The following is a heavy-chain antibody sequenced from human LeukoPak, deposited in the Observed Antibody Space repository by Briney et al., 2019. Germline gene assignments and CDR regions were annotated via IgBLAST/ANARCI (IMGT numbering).Heavy chain of an antibody. CDR1: GYSISSGYY. Sequence: PSETLSLTCAVSGYSISSGYYWGWIRPPPGKGLEWIGSIYQSGSTYYNLSLKSRVTISVDTSKNQFSLKLSSVTAADTAVYYCARDTRLLPYYYDSSGSYDYWGQGTLVTVSS. CDR2: IYQSGST. J-gene: IGHJ4*02. V-gene: IGHV4-38-2*02. CDR3: ARDTRLLPYYYDSSGSYDY. D-gene: IGHD3-22*01.